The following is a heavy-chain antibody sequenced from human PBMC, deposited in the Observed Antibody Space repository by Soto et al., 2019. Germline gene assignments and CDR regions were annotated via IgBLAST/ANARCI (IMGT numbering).Heavy chain of an antibody. CDR3: AKDHNTRFLEWPGPYYYYYGMDV. V-gene: IGHV3-23*01. CDR2: ISGSGGST. CDR1: GFTFSSYA. J-gene: IGHJ6*02. D-gene: IGHD3-3*01. Sequence: PVGSLRLSCAASGFTFSSYAMSWVRQAPGKGLEWVSAISGSGGSTYYADSVKGRFTISRDNSKNTLYLQMNSLRAEDTAVYYCAKDHNTRFLEWPGPYYYYYGMDVWGQGTTVTVSS.